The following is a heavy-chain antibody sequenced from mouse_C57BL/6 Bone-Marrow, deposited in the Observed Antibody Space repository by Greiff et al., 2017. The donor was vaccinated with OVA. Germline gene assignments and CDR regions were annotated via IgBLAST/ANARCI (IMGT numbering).Heavy chain of an antibody. CDR2: ISSGGSYT. CDR1: GFTFSSYG. J-gene: IGHJ3*01. V-gene: IGHV5-6*01. Sequence: EVQVVESGGDLVKPGGSLKLSCAASGFTFSSYGMSWVRQTPDKRLEWVATISSGGSYTYYPDSVKGRFTISRDNAKNTLYLQMSSLKSEDTAMYYCARREDLAWFAYWGQGTLVTVSA. CDR3: ARREDLAWFAY.